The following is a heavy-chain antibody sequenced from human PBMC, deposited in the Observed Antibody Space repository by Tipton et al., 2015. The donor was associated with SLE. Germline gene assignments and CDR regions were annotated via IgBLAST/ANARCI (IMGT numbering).Heavy chain of an antibody. Sequence: TLSLTCTVSGGSLNSAGYFWNWIRQSPGTGLEWIGSISYNGDANHNPSLRRRLTLSIDTSENHFSLRLNSLTAADTALYFCARDPGERTFDIWGQGTILTVSS. J-gene: IGHJ3*02. D-gene: IGHD3-16*01. V-gene: IGHV4-31*03. CDR3: ARDPGERTFDI. CDR2: ISYNGDA. CDR1: GGSLNSAGYF.